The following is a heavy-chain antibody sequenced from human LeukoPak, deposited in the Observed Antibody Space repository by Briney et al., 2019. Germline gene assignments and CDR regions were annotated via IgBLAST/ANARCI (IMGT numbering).Heavy chain of an antibody. CDR3: ARVAVLLWFGELLPDAFDI. V-gene: IGHV3-7*03. CDR1: GFTFSNYW. Sequence: GGSLRLSCAASGFTFSNYWMSWVRQAPGKGLEWVANIKEDGREKYYVDSVKGRFTISRDNSKNTLYLQMNSLRAEDTAVYYCARVAVLLWFGELLPDAFDIWGQGTMVTVSS. D-gene: IGHD3-10*01. CDR2: IKEDGREK. J-gene: IGHJ3*02.